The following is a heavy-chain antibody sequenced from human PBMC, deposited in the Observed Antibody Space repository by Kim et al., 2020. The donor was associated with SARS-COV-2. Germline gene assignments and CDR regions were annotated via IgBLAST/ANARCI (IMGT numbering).Heavy chain of an antibody. CDR2: DGSEK. CDR3: GRNRADC. J-gene: IGHJ4*02. Sequence: DGSEKYYVDSVKDRFTIARDKAKNSLYLQMNRLRAEDTAMYYWGRNRADCWGQGTLVTVSS. V-gene: IGHV3-7*01.